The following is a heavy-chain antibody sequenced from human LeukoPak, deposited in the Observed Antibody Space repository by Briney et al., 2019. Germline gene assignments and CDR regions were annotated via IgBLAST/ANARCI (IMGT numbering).Heavy chain of an antibody. V-gene: IGHV3-11*04. D-gene: IGHD5-18*01. J-gene: IGHJ4*02. Sequence: GGSLRLSCAASGFIFSDYYMSWIRQAPAKGLEWVSYISSGGSTIYYADSVKGRFTISRDNAKNSLYLQMNSLRAEDTAVYYCARDRRVGVPTAMELFDYWGQGTLVTVSS. CDR3: ARDRRVGVPTAMELFDY. CDR1: GFIFSDYY. CDR2: ISSGGSTI.